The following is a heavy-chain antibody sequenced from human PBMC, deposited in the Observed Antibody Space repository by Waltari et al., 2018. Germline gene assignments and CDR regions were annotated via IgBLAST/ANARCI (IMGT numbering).Heavy chain of an antibody. J-gene: IGHJ4*02. CDR2: IKGDGSSP. V-gene: IGHV3-74*01. Sequence: EVQLVESGGGVVQPGGPMRLSCVASGFTLPSSWMHRVRQAPGKGPVWVSRIKGDGSSPTYVDSVKGRFTISTDSAQNTMYLQMNSLRVDDTAVYYCARDHTYRIDYWGQGTPVTVSS. CDR3: ARDHTYRIDY. CDR1: GFTLPSSW.